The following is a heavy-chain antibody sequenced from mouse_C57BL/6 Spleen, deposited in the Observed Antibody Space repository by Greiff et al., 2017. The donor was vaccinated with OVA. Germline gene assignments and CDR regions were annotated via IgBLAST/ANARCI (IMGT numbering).Heavy chain of an antibody. CDR3: ATDYYGSKQGFDY. V-gene: IGHV1-26*01. Sequence: EVQLQQSGPELVKPGASVKISCKASGYTFTDYYMNWVKQSHGKSLEWIGDINPNNGGTRYNQKFKGKATLTVDKSSSTAYMELRSLTSEDSAVYYCATDYYGSKQGFDYWGQGTTLTVSS. CDR2: INPNNGGT. D-gene: IGHD1-1*01. CDR1: GYTFTDYY. J-gene: IGHJ2*01.